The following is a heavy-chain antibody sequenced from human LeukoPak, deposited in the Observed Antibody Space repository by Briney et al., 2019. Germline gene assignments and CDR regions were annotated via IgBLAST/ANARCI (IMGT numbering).Heavy chain of an antibody. D-gene: IGHD5-18*01. CDR3: ARGQGYSYGYPPDY. V-gene: IGHV1-3*03. Sequence: GASVKVSCKASGYTFTSYAMHWVRQAPGQRLEWMGWINAGNGNTKYSQEFQGRVTITRDTSASTAYMELSSLRSEDMAVYYCARGQGYSYGYPPDYWGQGTLVTVSS. CDR1: GYTFTSYA. CDR2: INAGNGNT. J-gene: IGHJ4*02.